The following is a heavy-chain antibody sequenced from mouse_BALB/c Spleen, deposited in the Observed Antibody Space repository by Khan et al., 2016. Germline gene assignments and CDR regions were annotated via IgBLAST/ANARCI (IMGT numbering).Heavy chain of an antibody. CDR3: ARSGNYAGFAY. CDR1: GFTFSSFG. Sequence: EVELVESGGGLVQPGGSRKLSCAASGFTFSSFGMHWVRQAPEKGLEWVAYISSGSSTIYYADTVKGRFTISRDNPKNTLFLQMTSLRSEDTAMDYCARSGNYAGFAYWGQGTLVTVSA. D-gene: IGHD2-1*01. V-gene: IGHV5-17*02. J-gene: IGHJ3*01. CDR2: ISSGSSTI.